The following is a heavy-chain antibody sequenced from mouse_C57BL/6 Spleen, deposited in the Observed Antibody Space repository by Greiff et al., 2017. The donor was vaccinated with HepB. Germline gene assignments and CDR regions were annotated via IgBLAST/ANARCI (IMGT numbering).Heavy chain of an antibody. V-gene: IGHV1-42*01. CDR2: INPSTGGT. J-gene: IGHJ3*01. D-gene: IGHD3-2*02. CDR3: ARGAAQAPRFAY. CDR1: GYSFTGYY. Sequence: EVKLMESGPELVKPGASVKISCKASGYSFTGYYMNWVKQSPEKSLEWIGEINPSTGGTTYNQKFKAKATLTVDKSSSTAYMQLKSLTSEDSAVYYCARGAAQAPRFAYWGQGTLVTVSA.